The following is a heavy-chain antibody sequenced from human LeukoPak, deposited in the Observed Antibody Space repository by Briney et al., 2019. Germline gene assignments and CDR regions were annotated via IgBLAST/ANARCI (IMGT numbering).Heavy chain of an antibody. CDR1: GGSISSYY. CDR2: IYYSGST. D-gene: IGHD6-19*01. V-gene: IGHV4-59*01. J-gene: IGHJ4*02. Sequence: SETLSLTCTVSGGSISSYYWSWIRQPPGKGLEWIGYIYYSGSTNYNPSLKSRVAISVDTSKNQFSLKLSSVTAADTAVYYCARGGIAVGFDYWGQGTLVTVSS. CDR3: ARGGIAVGFDY.